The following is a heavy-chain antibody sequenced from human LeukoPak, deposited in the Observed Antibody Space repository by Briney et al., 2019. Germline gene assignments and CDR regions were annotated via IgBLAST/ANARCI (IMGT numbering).Heavy chain of an antibody. CDR1: GGSFSGYY. V-gene: IGHV4-34*01. J-gene: IGHJ4*02. D-gene: IGHD3-22*01. Sequence: SETMSLTCDVYGGSFSGYYWSWIRQPPGKGLEWIGEINHSGSTNYNPSLKSRVTISVDKSKNQFSLKLSSVTAADTAVYYCARAPLQTYYYDSSGYNFDYWGQGTLVTVSS. CDR3: ARAPLQTYYYDSSGYNFDY. CDR2: INHSGST.